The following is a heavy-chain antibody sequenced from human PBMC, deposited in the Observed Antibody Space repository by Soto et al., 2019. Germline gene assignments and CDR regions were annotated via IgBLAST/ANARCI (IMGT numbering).Heavy chain of an antibody. CDR1: GYTFITYG. J-gene: IGHJ4*02. CDR3: ARGPTDYYDNSANYFLDY. V-gene: IGHV1-18*01. Sequence: QVQLVQSGAEVKKPGASVKVSCKASGYTFITYGVSWVRQAPGQGLDWLGGISTYNGNTRYAERLQGRVTMTTDTTTNTADMELRNLRSYDTAVYYCARGPTDYYDNSANYFLDYWGQGTLVTVSS. CDR2: ISTYNGNT. D-gene: IGHD3-22*01.